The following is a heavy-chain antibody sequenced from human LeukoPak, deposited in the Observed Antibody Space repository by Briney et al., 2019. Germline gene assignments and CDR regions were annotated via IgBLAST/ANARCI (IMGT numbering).Heavy chain of an antibody. CDR1: GFTFSSYW. D-gene: IGHD6-13*01. J-gene: IGHJ1*01. CDR3: ARDGEGAAAAYFQH. V-gene: IGHV3-74*01. CDR2: INSDGSST. Sequence: GGSLRLSCAASGFTFSSYWMYWVRQAPGKGLVWVSRINSDGSSTSYADSVKGRFTTSKDNAKNTLNLQMNSLRAEDTAVYYCARDGEGAAAAYFQHWGQGTLVTVSS.